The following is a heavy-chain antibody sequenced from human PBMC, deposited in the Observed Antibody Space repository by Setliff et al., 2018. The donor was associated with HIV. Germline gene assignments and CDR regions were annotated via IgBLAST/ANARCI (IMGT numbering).Heavy chain of an antibody. Sequence: GGSLRLSCAASGFTFRDYAMIWVRQAPGMGLEWVSTISGSSSIKEYADFVKGRFSISRDNARDTLFLQMNSLRVEDTAVYYCVRDGDHYDFDYWGQGTLVTVSS. V-gene: IGHV3-23*01. D-gene: IGHD3-16*01. J-gene: IGHJ4*02. CDR2: ISGSSSIK. CDR1: GFTFRDYA. CDR3: VRDGDHYDFDY.